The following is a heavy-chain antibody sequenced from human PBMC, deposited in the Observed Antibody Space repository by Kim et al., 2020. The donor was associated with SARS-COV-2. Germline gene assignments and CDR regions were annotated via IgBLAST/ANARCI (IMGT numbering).Heavy chain of an antibody. J-gene: IGHJ3*02. Sequence: GGSLRLSCAASGFTFSSYAMHWVRQAPGKGLEWVAVISYDGSNKYYADSVKGRFTISRDNSKNTLYLQMDSLRAEDTAVYYCAREGNVDTAMVLPSTDAFDIWGQGTMVTVSS. CDR1: GFTFSSYA. V-gene: IGHV3-30-3*01. CDR3: AREGNVDTAMVLPSTDAFDI. CDR2: ISYDGSNK. D-gene: IGHD5-18*01.